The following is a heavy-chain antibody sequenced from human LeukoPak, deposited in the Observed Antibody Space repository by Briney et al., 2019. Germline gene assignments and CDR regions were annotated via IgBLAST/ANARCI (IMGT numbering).Heavy chain of an antibody. CDR2: IYHSGST. J-gene: IGHJ6*02. V-gene: IGHV4-38-2*02. D-gene: IGHD3-10*01. CDR3: ARDQMVRGSPDAFDYGTDV. CDR1: GYSISSGYY. Sequence: SETLSLTCTVSGYSISSGYYWGGSRQPPGKGLEWIGSIYHSGSTYYNPSLKSRVTISVDTSKNQVSLKLSSVTAADTAVYYCARDQMVRGSPDAFDYGTDVWGQGTTVTVSS.